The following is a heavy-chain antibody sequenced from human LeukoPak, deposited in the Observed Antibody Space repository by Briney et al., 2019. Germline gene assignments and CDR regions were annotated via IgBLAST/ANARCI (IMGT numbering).Heavy chain of an antibody. CDR1: GASISTYY. CDR2: SYTSGST. V-gene: IGHV4-4*07. J-gene: IGHJ4*02. Sequence: SETLSLTCTVSGASISTYYWSWIRQPAGKGLEWIGRSYTSGSTNYNPSLKSRVTMSVDTSKNQFSLKLRSVTAADTAVYYCARMSGGDRTFDYWGQGTLVTVSS. D-gene: IGHD2-21*02. CDR3: ARMSGGDRTFDY.